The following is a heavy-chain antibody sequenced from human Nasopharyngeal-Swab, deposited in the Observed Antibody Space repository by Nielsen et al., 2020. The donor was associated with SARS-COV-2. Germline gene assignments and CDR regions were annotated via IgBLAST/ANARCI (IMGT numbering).Heavy chain of an antibody. CDR1: EFTMSRNG. CDR2: ISSSSTS. D-gene: IGHD1-26*01. Sequence: GESLKISCAASEFTMSRNGMHWVRQAPGKGLEWVAYISSSSTSYYADSVKGRFTISRDNPKNSLYLQMNSLRDEDTAVYYCARDVAIVGATLENWGQGTLVTVSS. CDR3: ARDVAIVGATLEN. J-gene: IGHJ4*02. V-gene: IGHV3-48*02.